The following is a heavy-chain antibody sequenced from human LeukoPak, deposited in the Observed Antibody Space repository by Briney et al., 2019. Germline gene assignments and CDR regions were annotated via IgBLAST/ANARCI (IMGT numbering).Heavy chain of an antibody. J-gene: IGHJ5*02. Sequence: SETLSLTCTVSGGSISSSDYYWGWIRQPAGKGLEWIASIYYSGSTYYSPSLKSGVTISVDTSKNQFSLKLRSVTATDTAVYYCARGLTRGHTYGGCFVPWGQGTLVTVSS. CDR2: IYYSGST. CDR1: GGSISSSDYY. V-gene: IGHV4-39*01. D-gene: IGHD4-17*01. CDR3: ARGLTRGHTYGGCFVP.